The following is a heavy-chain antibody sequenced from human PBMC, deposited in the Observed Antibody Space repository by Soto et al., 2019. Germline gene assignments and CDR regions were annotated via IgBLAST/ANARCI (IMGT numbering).Heavy chain of an antibody. J-gene: IGHJ4*02. Sequence: SETLSLTCTVSGGSISSYYWSWSRQPPGKGLEWIGYIYYSGSTNYNPSLKSRVTISVDTSKNQFSLKLSSVTAADTAVYYCARVISDSGSYYLFDYWGQGTLVTVSS. CDR3: ARVISDSGSYYLFDY. CDR1: GGSISSYY. D-gene: IGHD1-26*01. V-gene: IGHV4-59*01. CDR2: IYYSGST.